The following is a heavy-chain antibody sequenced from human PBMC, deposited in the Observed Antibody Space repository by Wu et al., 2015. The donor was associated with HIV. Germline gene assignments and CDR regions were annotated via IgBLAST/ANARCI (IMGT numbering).Heavy chain of an antibody. J-gene: IGHJ6*03. CDR1: GGTFSSYA. CDR3: ARRTYGAARPGYYYMDV. CDR2: IIPIFGTA. Sequence: QVQLVQSGAEVKKPGSSVRVSCKASGGTFSSYAISWVRQAPGQGLEWMGGIIPIFGTANYAQKFQGRVTITADESTSTAYTELSSLRSEDTAVYYCARRTYGAARPGYYYMDVWGKGTTVTVSS. D-gene: IGHD6-6*01. V-gene: IGHV1-69*12.